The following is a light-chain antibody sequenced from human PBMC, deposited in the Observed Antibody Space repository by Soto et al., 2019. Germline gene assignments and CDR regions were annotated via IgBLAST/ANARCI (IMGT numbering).Light chain of an antibody. Sequence: QSVMTQPPSVSVAPGQKVTISCSGSSSNIGGNSVSWYQQLPGTAPKLLIYDDNKRPSGIPDRFSGSKSGTSASLAIAGLQTEDEGDYYCQTYDSSLSGLYVFGTGTKVTVL. CDR2: DDN. V-gene: IGLV1-51*01. CDR3: QTYDSSLSGLYV. J-gene: IGLJ1*01. CDR1: SSNIGGNS.